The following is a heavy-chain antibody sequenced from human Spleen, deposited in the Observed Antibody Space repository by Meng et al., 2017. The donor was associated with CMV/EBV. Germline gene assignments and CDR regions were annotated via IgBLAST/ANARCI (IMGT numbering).Heavy chain of an antibody. D-gene: IGHD6-13*01. CDR1: GFTFSTHT. CDR2: FSSGSNYI. J-gene: IGHJ4*02. Sequence: GESLKISCVGSGFTFSTHTMIWVRQVPGKGLEWVSSFSSGSNYIYYIDSVKGRFTISRDNAKNSLFLQMDSLRAEDTAVYYCARVPVAGAGKADYWGQGTLVTVSS. CDR3: ARVPVAGAGKADY. V-gene: IGHV3-21*01.